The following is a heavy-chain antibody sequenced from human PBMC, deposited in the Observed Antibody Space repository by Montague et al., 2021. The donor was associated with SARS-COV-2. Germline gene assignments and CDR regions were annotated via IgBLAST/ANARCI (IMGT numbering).Heavy chain of an antibody. D-gene: IGHD3-9*01. V-gene: IGHV4-39*01. CDR2: IYYSGST. CDR1: GGSISSSSYY. Sequence: SETLSLTCTVSGGSISSSSYYWGRIRQPPGKGLEWIGSIYYSGSTYYNPSLKSRVTISVDTSKNQFSLKLSSVTAADTAVYYCATYYDILTGYYIDAFDIWGQGTTVTVSS. J-gene: IGHJ3*02. CDR3: ATYYDILTGYYIDAFDI.